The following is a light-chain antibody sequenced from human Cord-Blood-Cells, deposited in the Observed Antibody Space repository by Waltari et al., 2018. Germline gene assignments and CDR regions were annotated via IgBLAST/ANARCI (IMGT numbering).Light chain of an antibody. V-gene: IGLV2-23*02. CDR3: CSYAGSSTVV. J-gene: IGLJ2*01. CDR2: EVS. Sequence: QSALTQPASVSGSPGQSITISCTGTSSAVGSYNLVSWYQQHPGKAPKLMIYEVSKRPSVGSNRFAGSKAGNTASLTISGLQAEDEADYYCCSYAGSSTVVFGGGTKLTVL. CDR1: SSAVGSYNL.